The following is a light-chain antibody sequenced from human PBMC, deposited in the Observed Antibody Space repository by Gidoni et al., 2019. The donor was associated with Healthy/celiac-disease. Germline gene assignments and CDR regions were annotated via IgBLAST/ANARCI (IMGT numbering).Light chain of an antibody. Sequence: AIRMTQSPSSFPASTGDRVTITCRASQGISSYLDWYQQQPGKAPKLLIYAASTLQSGVPSRFSGSGSGTDFTLTISCLQSEDFATYYCQQYYSYPPLTFGGGTKVEIK. J-gene: IGKJ4*01. CDR2: AAS. CDR1: QGISSY. V-gene: IGKV1-8*01. CDR3: QQYYSYPPLT.